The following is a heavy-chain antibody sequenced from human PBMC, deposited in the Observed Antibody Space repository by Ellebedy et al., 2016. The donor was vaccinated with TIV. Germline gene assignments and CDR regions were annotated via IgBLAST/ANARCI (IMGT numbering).Heavy chain of an antibody. V-gene: IGHV3-9*01. J-gene: IGHJ4*02. CDR2: ISWNSGSI. Sequence: PGGSLRLSCAASGFTFDDYAMHWVRQDPGKGLEWVSSISWNSGSIGYADSVKGRFTISRDNAKNSLYLQINSLRAEDTAFYYCAKDIRRGMGFDYWGQGTLVIVSS. CDR1: GFTFDDYA. D-gene: IGHD6-13*01. CDR3: AKDIRRGMGFDY.